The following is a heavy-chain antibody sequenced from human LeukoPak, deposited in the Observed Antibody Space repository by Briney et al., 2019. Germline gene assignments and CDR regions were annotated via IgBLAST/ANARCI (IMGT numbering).Heavy chain of an antibody. CDR3: ARGLGVGSYTGLA. Sequence: PGGSLRLSCAASGFTFSRHWMSWVRQAPGKGLEWVANIKGDGTEKYFVDSVRGRFTISRDNAKNSLYLQMNSLRAEDTAVYYCARGLGVGSYTGLAWGQGTLVTVSS. V-gene: IGHV3-7*01. CDR2: IKGDGTEK. CDR1: GFTFSRHW. J-gene: IGHJ5*02. D-gene: IGHD1-26*01.